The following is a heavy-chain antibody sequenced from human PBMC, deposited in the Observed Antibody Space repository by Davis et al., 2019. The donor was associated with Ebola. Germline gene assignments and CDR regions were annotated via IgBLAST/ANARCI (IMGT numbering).Heavy chain of an antibody. V-gene: IGHV3-48*01. CDR1: GFSFSNYG. CDR3: ARDETYTGRFG. J-gene: IGHJ4*02. Sequence: GESLKISCAASGFSFSNYGMNWVRQAPGKGLEWVSYSSTTISTTYYADSVKGRFTMSRDNGKNSVYLQMNSLRPEDTAVYYCARDETYTGRFGWGQGTLVTVSS. D-gene: IGHD1-26*01. CDR2: SSTTISTT.